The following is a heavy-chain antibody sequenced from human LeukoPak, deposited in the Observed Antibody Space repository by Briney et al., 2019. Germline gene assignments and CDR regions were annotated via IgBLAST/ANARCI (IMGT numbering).Heavy chain of an antibody. V-gene: IGHV4-61*02. CDR1: GGSISSGSYY. CDR3: ARLVVVPAANPFWYYYYMDV. Sequence: SQTLSLTCTVSGGSISSGSYYWSWIRQPAGKGLEWIGRIYTSGSTNYNPSLKSRVTISVDTSKNQFSLKLSSVTAADTAVYYCARLVVVPAANPFWYYYYMDVWGKGTTVTVSS. J-gene: IGHJ6*03. D-gene: IGHD2-2*01. CDR2: IYTSGST.